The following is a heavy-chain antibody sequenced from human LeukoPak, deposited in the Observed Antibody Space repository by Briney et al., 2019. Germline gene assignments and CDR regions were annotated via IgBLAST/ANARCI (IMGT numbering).Heavy chain of an antibody. CDR1: GYSISSGYY. V-gene: IGHV4-38-2*02. Sequence: SETLSLTCTVSGYSISSGYYWGWIRQPPGKGLEWIGSIYHSGRTFYNPSLKSRVTMSVDTSKNQFSLKLSSVTAADTAVYYCARDQHGSGTHWGQGTLVTVSS. CDR3: ARDQHGSGTH. J-gene: IGHJ4*02. CDR2: IYHSGRT. D-gene: IGHD3-10*01.